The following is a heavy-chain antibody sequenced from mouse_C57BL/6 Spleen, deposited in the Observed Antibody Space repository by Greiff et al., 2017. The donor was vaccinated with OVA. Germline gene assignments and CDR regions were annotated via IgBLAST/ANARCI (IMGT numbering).Heavy chain of an antibody. CDR1: GYTFTSYW. Sequence: QVQLQQPGAELVMPGASVKLSCKASGYTFTSYWMHWVKQRPGQGLEWIGEIDPSDSYTNYNQKFKGKSTLTVDKSSSTADMQLSSLTSEDSAVYYCARWGPSYDFDYWGQGTTLTVSS. J-gene: IGHJ2*01. CDR3: ARWGPSYDFDY. D-gene: IGHD1-1*01. V-gene: IGHV1-69*01. CDR2: IDPSDSYT.